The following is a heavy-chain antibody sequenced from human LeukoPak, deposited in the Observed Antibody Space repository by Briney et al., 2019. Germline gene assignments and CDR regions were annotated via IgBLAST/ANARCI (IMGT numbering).Heavy chain of an antibody. D-gene: IGHD3-22*01. CDR2: INYSGST. J-gene: IGHJ3*02. CDR3: AINYYDTGAFDI. CDR1: GGSISSYY. V-gene: IGHV4-59*01. Sequence: SETLSLTCTVSGGSISSYYWSWIRQPPGKGLEWIGYINYSGSTNYNPSLKSRVTMSVDTSKNQFSLKLSSVTAADTAVYYCAINYYDTGAFDIWGQGTMVTVSS.